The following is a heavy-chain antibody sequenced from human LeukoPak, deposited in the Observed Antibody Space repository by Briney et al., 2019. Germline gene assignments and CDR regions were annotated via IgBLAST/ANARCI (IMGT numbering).Heavy chain of an antibody. V-gene: IGHV4-39*01. CDR1: GGSFSGYY. D-gene: IGHD3-16*01. J-gene: IGHJ4*02. CDR2: IYYSGNT. CDR3: ARQGGTLGPYDS. Sequence: SETLSLTCAVSGGSFSGYYWGWIRQPPGKGLEWVGSIYYSGNTYYNPSLKSRVTISVDTSKNQFSLKLSSVTAADTAVYYCARQGGTLGPYDSWGQGTLVTVSS.